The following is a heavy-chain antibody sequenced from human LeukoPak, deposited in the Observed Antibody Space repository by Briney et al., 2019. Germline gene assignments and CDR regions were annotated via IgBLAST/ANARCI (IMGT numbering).Heavy chain of an antibody. D-gene: IGHD3-10*01. J-gene: IGHJ5*02. CDR2: IFYSGST. Sequence: PSETLSLTCTVSGGSISTSNYYWGWIRQPPGKGLEWIGNIFYSGSTYYSPSLKSRVTISLDTSKNQFSLKLSSVTAADTAVYYCARLWFGEPYNWFDPWGQGTRVTVSS. V-gene: IGHV4-39*07. CDR1: GGSISTSNYY. CDR3: ARLWFGEPYNWFDP.